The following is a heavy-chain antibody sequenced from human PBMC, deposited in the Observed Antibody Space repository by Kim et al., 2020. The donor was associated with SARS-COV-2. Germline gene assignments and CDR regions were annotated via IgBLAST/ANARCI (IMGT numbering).Heavy chain of an antibody. V-gene: IGHV3-73*01. Sequence: GGSLRLSCAASGFTFSDSAMYWVRQASGKGLEWVGRIRSKANSYATAYDVSVKGRFIISRDDSKNTAYLQMNSLKTEDTAIYYCTRVPPYSNSWLDAFDIRGQGTMVPLSS. J-gene: IGHJ3*02. CDR3: TRVPPYSNSWLDAFDI. CDR2: IRSKANSYAT. CDR1: GFTFSDSA. D-gene: IGHD6-13*01.